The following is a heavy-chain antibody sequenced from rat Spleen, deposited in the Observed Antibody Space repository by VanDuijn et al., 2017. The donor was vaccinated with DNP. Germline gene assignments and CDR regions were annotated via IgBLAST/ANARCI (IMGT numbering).Heavy chain of an antibody. CDR2: ISYDGLRP. J-gene: IGHJ4*01. CDR1: GFIFNDYA. D-gene: IGHD1-1*01. Sequence: EVQLVESGGGFVQPGRSLKLSCVASGFIFNDYALAWVRQAPKKGLEWVATISYDGLRPYYRDSVKGRFTISRDDAKSALFLQMDSLRSEDTATYYCTKDLQWYAMDAWGQGTSVTVSA. V-gene: IGHV5-7*01. CDR3: TKDLQWYAMDA.